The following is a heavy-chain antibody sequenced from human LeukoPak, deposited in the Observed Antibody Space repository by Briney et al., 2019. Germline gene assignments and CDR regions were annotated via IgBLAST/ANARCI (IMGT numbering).Heavy chain of an antibody. Sequence: PGGSLRLSCVASGFTFSSYGMHWVRQAPGKGLEWVAVIWYDGTNKYYADSMKGRFTISRDNSKNTLYLQMNSLRAEDTAVYYCASDPGFCSSTSCAWSGFFDYWGQGTLVTVSS. CDR2: IWYDGTNK. V-gene: IGHV3-33*01. CDR1: GFTFSSYG. CDR3: ASDPGFCSSTSCAWSGFFDY. D-gene: IGHD2-2*01. J-gene: IGHJ4*02.